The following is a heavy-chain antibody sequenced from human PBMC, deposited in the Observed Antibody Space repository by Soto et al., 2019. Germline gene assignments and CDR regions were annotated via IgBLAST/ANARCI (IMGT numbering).Heavy chain of an antibody. CDR2: IWYDGGNK. J-gene: IGHJ4*02. D-gene: IGHD3-22*01. CDR3: ARDSGGHYDRSGYYYFDY. CDR1: GFTFSSYA. V-gene: IGHV3-33*01. Sequence: QVQLVESGGGVVQPGRSLRLSCAASGFTFSSYAMHWVRQAPGKGLEWVAVIWYDGGNKYYADSVKGRFTISRDNSKNTLYLQMNSLRAEDTAVYYCARDSGGHYDRSGYYYFDYWGQGTLVTVSS.